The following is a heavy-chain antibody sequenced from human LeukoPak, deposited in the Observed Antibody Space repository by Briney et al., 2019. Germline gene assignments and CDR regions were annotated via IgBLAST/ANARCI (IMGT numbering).Heavy chain of an antibody. D-gene: IGHD5-12*01. J-gene: IGHJ3*02. CDR2: IYPGDSDS. CDR1: GYSFTSYW. CDR3: VRFFGGYERDAFDI. V-gene: IGHV5-51*01. Sequence: GESLKISCKGFGYSFTSYWIGWVRQMPGKGLEWMGMIYPGDSDSKYSPSFQGHVTISGDKSISTAYLQWTSLKASDSAMYYCVRFFGGYERDAFDIWGQGTMVTVSS.